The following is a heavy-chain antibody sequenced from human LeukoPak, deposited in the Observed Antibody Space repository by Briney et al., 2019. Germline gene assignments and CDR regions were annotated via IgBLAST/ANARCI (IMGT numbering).Heavy chain of an antibody. Sequence: PSETLSLTCTVSGGFISSSSYNWGWIRQPPGEGLEWIGSIYYSGSTYYNPSLKSRVTISVDTSKNQFSLKLSSVTAADTAMYYCARLPKSYGTNWFGPWGQGTLVTVSS. CDR2: IYYSGST. CDR3: ARLPKSYGTNWFGP. CDR1: GGFISSSSYN. J-gene: IGHJ5*02. D-gene: IGHD5-18*01. V-gene: IGHV4-39*07.